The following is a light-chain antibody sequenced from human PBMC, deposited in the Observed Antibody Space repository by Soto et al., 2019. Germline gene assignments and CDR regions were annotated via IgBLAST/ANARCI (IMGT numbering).Light chain of an antibody. Sequence: VVLAQSPGALSLSPGERATLSCMASQTVSNNYLAWCQQKPGQAPRVIMYGASRRATGIPDRFSGGGSGTDFTLTISSLQPEDVATYFCQQSYRTPITFGQGTRLEI. CDR3: QQSYRTPIT. V-gene: IGKV3-20*01. J-gene: IGKJ5*01. CDR2: GAS. CDR1: QTVSNNY.